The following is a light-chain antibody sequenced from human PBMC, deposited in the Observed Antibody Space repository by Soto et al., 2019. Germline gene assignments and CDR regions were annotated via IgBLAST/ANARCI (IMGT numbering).Light chain of an antibody. CDR1: SSDVGGYNY. V-gene: IGLV2-14*01. Sequence: QSALTQPASVSGSPGQSITISCTGTSSDVGGYNYVSWYQQHPGKAPKLMIYEVSNRPSGGSNRFSGSKSGNTASLTISGLQAEDEDDYYCSSYTSSSTLYVFGTGTKVTVL. J-gene: IGLJ1*01. CDR2: EVS. CDR3: SSYTSSSTLYV.